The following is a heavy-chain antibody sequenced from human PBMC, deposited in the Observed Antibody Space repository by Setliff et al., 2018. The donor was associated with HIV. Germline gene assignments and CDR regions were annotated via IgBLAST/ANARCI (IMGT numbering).Heavy chain of an antibody. CDR1: GFTFRSYA. V-gene: IGHV3-23*01. Sequence: GGSLRLSCAASGFTFRSYAMSWVRQAPGKGLEWVSVMSGSGGLTFYADSVKGRFTISRDNSKNTLYLQMNSLRAEDTVVYYCAKGHYSSGDSKQNGFDMWGQGTMVTVSS. CDR3: AKGHYSSGDSKQNGFDM. CDR2: MSGSGGLT. J-gene: IGHJ3*02. D-gene: IGHD3-22*01.